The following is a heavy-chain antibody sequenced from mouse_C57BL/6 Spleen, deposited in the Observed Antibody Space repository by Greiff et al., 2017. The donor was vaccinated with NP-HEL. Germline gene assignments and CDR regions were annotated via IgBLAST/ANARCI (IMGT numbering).Heavy chain of an antibody. J-gene: IGHJ2*01. CDR1: GYTFTSYW. CDR2: IDPSDSYT. Sequence: QVQLQQPGAELVMPGASVKLSCKASGYTFTSYWMHWVKQRPGQGLEWIGEIDPSDSYTNYNQKFKGKSTLTVDTSSSTAYMQLSSLTSEDSAVYYGASVAYGSSYHFDYWGQGTTLTVSS. CDR3: ASVAYGSSYHFDY. D-gene: IGHD1-1*01. V-gene: IGHV1-69*01.